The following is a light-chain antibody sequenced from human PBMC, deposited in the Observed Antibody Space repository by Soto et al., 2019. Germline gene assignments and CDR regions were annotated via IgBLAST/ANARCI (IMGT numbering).Light chain of an antibody. Sequence: DIQMTQSPSSLSASVVDRVTITCRASQSISSYLNWYQQKPGKAPKLLIYAASSLQSGVPSRFSGSGSGTDFTLTISSLQPEDFATYDCQQRGTFGQGTKVEIK. CDR3: QQRGT. V-gene: IGKV1-39*01. J-gene: IGKJ1*01. CDR2: AAS. CDR1: QSISSY.